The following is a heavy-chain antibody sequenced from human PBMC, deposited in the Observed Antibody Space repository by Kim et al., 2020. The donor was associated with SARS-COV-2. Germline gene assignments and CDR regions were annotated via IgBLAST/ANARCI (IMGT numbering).Heavy chain of an antibody. D-gene: IGHD5-18*01. CDR2: ISYDGSNK. CDR3: ARLGDEDTAMVEDY. V-gene: IGHV3-30*04. Sequence: GGSLRLSCAASGFTFSSYAMHWVRQAPGKGLEWVAVISYDGSNKYYADSVKGRFTISRDNSKNTLYLQMNSLRAEDTAVYYCARLGDEDTAMVEDYWGQG. CDR1: GFTFSSYA. J-gene: IGHJ4*02.